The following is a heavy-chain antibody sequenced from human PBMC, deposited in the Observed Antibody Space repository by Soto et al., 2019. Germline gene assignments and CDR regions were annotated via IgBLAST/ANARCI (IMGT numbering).Heavy chain of an antibody. CDR3: ARHCPPLHSGSHCFGL. J-gene: IGHJ4*02. CDR1: NDAISPYY. D-gene: IGHD3-10*01. V-gene: IGHV4-59*08. Sequence: QVQLQESGPGLVKPSETLSLTCTVSNDAISPYYWNWIRQPPGKGLEWIGFIYDSGSTTYNPSLTTRDPFSVATTKTRFSLKLTSVTAADTAIYYCARHCPPLHSGSHCFGLWGQGTLVTVSS. CDR2: IYDSGST.